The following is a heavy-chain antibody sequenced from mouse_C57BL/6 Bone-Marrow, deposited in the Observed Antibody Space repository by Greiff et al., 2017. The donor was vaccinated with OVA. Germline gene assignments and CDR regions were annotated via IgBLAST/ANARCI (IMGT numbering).Heavy chain of an antibody. V-gene: IGHV5-12*01. J-gene: IGHJ4*01. CDR3: ARHYYYGTKSFYAMDY. D-gene: IGHD1-1*01. CDR1: GFTFSDYY. Sequence: EVKLVESGGGLVQPGGSLKLSCAASGFTFSDYYMYWVRQTPEKRLEWVAYISNGGGSTYYPDTVKGRFTISRDNAKNTLYLQMSRLKSEDTAMYYCARHYYYGTKSFYAMDYWGQGTSVTVSS. CDR2: ISNGGGST.